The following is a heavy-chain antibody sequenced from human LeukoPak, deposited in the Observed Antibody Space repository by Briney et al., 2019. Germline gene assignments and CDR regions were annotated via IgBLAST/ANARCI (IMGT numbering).Heavy chain of an antibody. CDR3: AKERTLYFYYMDV. CDR2: IRYDGSNK. V-gene: IGHV3-30*02. Sequence: GGSLRLSCAASGFTFSSYGMHWVRQAPGKGLEWVAFIRYDGSNKYYADSVKGRFTISRDNSKNTLYLQMNSLRAEDTAVYYCAKERTLYFYYMDVWGKGTTVTVSS. CDR1: GFTFSSYG. D-gene: IGHD2-2*01. J-gene: IGHJ6*03.